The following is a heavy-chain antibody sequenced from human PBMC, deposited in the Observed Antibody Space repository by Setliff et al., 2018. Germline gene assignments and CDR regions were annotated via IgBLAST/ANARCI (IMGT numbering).Heavy chain of an antibody. J-gene: IGHJ6*03. Sequence: SVKVSCKASGGTFKNYGISWVRQAPGQGLEWMGGIIPIFGTTNYAQKFQGRATIITDESTSTAYMELSSLRSEDTAVYYCAREGVDSRSSTDYHYYMDVWGRGTTVTVSS. D-gene: IGHD6-6*01. CDR2: IIPIFGTT. CDR3: AREGVDSRSSTDYHYYMDV. CDR1: GGTFKNYG. V-gene: IGHV1-69*05.